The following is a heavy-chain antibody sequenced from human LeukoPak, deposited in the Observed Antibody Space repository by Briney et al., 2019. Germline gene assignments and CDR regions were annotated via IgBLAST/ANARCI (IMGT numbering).Heavy chain of an antibody. CDR1: GFTFSSYA. CDR2: ISGSGGST. J-gene: IGHJ4*02. D-gene: IGHD1-1*01. CDR3: AKRSAVTGTSDY. Sequence: TGGSLRLSCVASGFTFSSYAMSWVRQAPGKGLEWVSVISGSGGSTYYADSVKGRFTISRDNSKSTLYMQMNSLRAEDTAVYYCAKRSAVTGTSDYWGQGTLVTVSS. V-gene: IGHV3-23*01.